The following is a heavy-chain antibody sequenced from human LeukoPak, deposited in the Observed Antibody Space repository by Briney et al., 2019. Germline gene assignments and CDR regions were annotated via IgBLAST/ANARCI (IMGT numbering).Heavy chain of an antibody. CDR2: IKSKTDGGTT. J-gene: IGHJ5*02. Sequence: TGGSLRLPCAASGFTFSNAWMSWVRQAPGKGLEWVGRIKSKTDGGTTDYAAPVKGRFTISRDDSKNTLYLQMNSLKTEDTAVYYCTTASSGSYKGLAWGQGTLVTVSS. CDR3: TTASSGSYKGLA. D-gene: IGHD1-26*01. V-gene: IGHV3-15*01. CDR1: GFTFSNAW.